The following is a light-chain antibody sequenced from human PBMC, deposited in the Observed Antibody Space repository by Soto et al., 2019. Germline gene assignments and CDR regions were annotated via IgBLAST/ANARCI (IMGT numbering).Light chain of an antibody. CDR2: GAF. CDR3: QQYGSSPVT. J-gene: IGKJ1*01. Sequence: EIVLTQSPGTLSLSPGERATLSCRASQSIRSNYLAWYQQKPGQAPRFLIYGAFSRATGIPDRFSGSGSGTDFTLTISRLEPEDVAVYYCQQYGSSPVTFGQGTKVEIK. CDR1: QSIRSNY. V-gene: IGKV3-20*01.